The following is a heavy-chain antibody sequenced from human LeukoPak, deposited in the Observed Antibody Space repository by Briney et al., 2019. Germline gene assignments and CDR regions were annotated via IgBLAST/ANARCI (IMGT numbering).Heavy chain of an antibody. CDR1: GGSISSYY. D-gene: IGHD4-17*01. V-gene: IGHV4-59*01. CDR3: ASSLTTVPTFDY. CDR2: IYYSGST. Sequence: SETLSLTCTVSGGSISSYYWSWIRQPPGKGLEWIGYIYYSGSTNCNPSLKSRVTISVDTSKNQFSLKLSSVTAADTAVYYCASSLTTVPTFDYWGQGTLVTVSS. J-gene: IGHJ4*02.